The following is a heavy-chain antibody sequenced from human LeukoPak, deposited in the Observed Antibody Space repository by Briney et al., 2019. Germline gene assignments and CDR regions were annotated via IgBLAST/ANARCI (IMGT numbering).Heavy chain of an antibody. CDR3: ARTIIIPRYYGFDV. CDR2: VNESGRT. CDR1: GGSFSAYY. J-gene: IGHJ6*02. Sequence: SETLSLTCAVHGGSFSAYYWSWIRQTPGKGLEWIGEVNESGRTNYNPSLKSRVTMSVDTSKNLLSLTLTSVTAADTAVYYCARTIIIPRYYGFDVWGQGTTVTVSS. D-gene: IGHD3-10*01. V-gene: IGHV4-34*01.